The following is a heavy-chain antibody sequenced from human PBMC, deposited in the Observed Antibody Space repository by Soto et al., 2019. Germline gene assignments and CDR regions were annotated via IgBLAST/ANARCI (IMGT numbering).Heavy chain of an antibody. CDR3: AKVFGATNTIDY. CDR1: GFTFSSYG. D-gene: IGHD3-3*01. J-gene: IGHJ4*02. CDR2: ISYDGSNK. V-gene: IGHV3-30*18. Sequence: GGSLRLSCAASGFTFSSYGMHWVRQAPGKGLEWVAVISYDGSNKYYADSVKGRFTISRDNSKNTLYLQMNSLRAEDTAVYYCAKVFGATNTIDYWGQGTLVTVSS.